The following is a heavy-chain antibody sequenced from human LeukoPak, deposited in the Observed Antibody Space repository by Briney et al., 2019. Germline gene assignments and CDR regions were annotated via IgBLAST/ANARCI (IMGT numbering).Heavy chain of an antibody. CDR2: IYYSGST. CDR3: ARDFSLGWPSPYNWFDP. J-gene: IGHJ5*02. D-gene: IGHD2-21*01. Sequence: SETLSLTCTVSGGSISSGGYYWSWIRQHPGKGLEWIGYIYYSGSTYYNPSLKSRVTISVDTSKNQLSLKLSSVTAADTAVYYCARDFSLGWPSPYNWFDPWGQGTLVTVSS. CDR1: GGSISSGGYY. V-gene: IGHV4-31*03.